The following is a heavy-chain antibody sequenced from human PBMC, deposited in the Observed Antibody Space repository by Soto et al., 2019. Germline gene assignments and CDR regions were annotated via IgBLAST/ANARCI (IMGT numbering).Heavy chain of an antibody. V-gene: IGHV3-23*01. D-gene: IGHD3-22*01. CDR3: AKIGYYYDSSGYVYFDY. Sequence: GGSLRLSCAASGFTFSSYAMSWVRQAPGKGLEWVSAISGSGGSTYYAESVKGRFTISRDNSKNTLYLQMNSLRSEDTAVYYCAKIGYYYDSSGYVYFDYWGQGTLVTVSS. CDR2: ISGSGGST. CDR1: GFTFSSYA. J-gene: IGHJ4*02.